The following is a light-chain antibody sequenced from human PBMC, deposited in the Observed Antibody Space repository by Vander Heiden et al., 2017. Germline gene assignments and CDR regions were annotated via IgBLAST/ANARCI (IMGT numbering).Light chain of an antibody. V-gene: IGLV2-8*01. CDR3: SAYAGSNNLG. J-gene: IGLJ1*01. CDR1: SSHVGGYNY. CDR2: EVT. Sequence: QSALTPPPSASGSPGPSVTISCPGTSSHVGGYNYVSWDQQHPGKAPKLMSYEVTKRPSGVPDRCSGSKAGNTASLTVSVLQAEDEADYYCSAYAGSNNLGFGTGTKVTVL.